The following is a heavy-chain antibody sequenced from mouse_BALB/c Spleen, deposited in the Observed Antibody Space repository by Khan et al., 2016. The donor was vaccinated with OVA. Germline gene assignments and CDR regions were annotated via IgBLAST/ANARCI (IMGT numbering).Heavy chain of an antibody. D-gene: IGHD1-1*01. J-gene: IGHJ2*01. V-gene: IGHV5-17*02. CDR3: ATSYFYGSYFDY. Sequence: EVQLVESGGGLVQPGGSRKLSCAASGFTFSSYGMHWVRQAPEKGLEWVAYISGDSNTIYYADTVKGRFTISRDNPKNTLFLQMTSLMSEDTARYYCATSYFYGSYFDYWGPGTTLTVSS. CDR1: GFTFSSYG. CDR2: ISGDSNTI.